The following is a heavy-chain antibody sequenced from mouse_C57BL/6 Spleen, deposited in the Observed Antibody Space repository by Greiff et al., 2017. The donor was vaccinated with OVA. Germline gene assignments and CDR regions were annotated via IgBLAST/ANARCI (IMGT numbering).Heavy chain of an antibody. CDR1: GFNIKDDY. CDR2: IDPENGDT. CDR3: TTAGNYVVFDY. Sequence: EVMLVESGAELVRPGASVKLSCTASGFNIKDDYMHWVKQRPEQGLEWIGWIDPENGDTEYASKFQGKATITADTSSNTAYLQLSSLTSEDTAVYYCTTAGNYVVFDYWGQGTTLTVSS. V-gene: IGHV14-4*01. J-gene: IGHJ2*01. D-gene: IGHD2-1*01.